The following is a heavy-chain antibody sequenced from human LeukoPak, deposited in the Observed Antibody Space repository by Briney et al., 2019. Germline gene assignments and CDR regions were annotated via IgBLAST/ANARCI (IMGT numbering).Heavy chain of an antibody. D-gene: IGHD5-24*01. CDR1: GFTFSSYA. CDR3: AKGRDGYNYGNLDY. J-gene: IGHJ4*02. Sequence: PGGSLRLSCAASGFTFSSYAMSWVRQAPGKGLEWVSGISWNSGTIGYADSVKGRFTISRDNAKNSLYLQMNSLRVEDTALYYCAKGRDGYNYGNLDYWGQGTLVTVSS. V-gene: IGHV3-9*01. CDR2: ISWNSGTI.